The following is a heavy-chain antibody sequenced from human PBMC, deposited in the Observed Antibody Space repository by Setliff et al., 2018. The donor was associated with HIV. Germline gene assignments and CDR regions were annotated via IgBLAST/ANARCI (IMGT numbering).Heavy chain of an antibody. Sequence: PGGSLRLSCAASGFTLSDYYMSWIRQAPGKGLEWVSYISSRGSTMYYVDSVKGRFTISRDNAKNSLYLQMTRLRADDTAVYYCARGRNYDSSGYGDYYYYMDVWGKGTTVTVSS. J-gene: IGHJ6*03. CDR1: GFTLSDYY. D-gene: IGHD3-22*01. V-gene: IGHV3-11*01. CDR2: ISSRGSTM. CDR3: ARGRNYDSSGYGDYYYYMDV.